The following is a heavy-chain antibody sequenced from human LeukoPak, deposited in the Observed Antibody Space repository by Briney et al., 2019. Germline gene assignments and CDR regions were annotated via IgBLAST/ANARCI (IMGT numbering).Heavy chain of an antibody. CDR3: AREVMDNLRFDY. J-gene: IGHJ4*02. D-gene: IGHD1-14*01. CDR2: INPSGGDT. V-gene: IGHV1-46*01. CDR1: GYTFTSYY. Sequence: ASVKVSCTASGYTFTSYYMHWVRQAPGQGLELMGIINPSGGDTSYAQKFQGRLTMTRDTSTNTVYMELTSLRSEDTAVYYCAREVMDNLRFDYWGQGTLVTASS.